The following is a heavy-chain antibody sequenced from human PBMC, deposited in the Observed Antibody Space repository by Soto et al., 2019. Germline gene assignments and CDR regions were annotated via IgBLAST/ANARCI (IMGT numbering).Heavy chain of an antibody. D-gene: IGHD6-13*01. CDR1: GFTFSDYY. CDR2: ISSSGSTI. Sequence: LRLSCAASGFTFSDYYMSWIRQAPVKGLEWVSYISSSGSTIYYADSVKGRFTISRDNAKNSLYLQMNSLRAEDTAVYYCARDRRGSYSSSWLYYYGMDVWGQGTTVTVYS. V-gene: IGHV3-11*01. CDR3: ARDRRGSYSSSWLYYYGMDV. J-gene: IGHJ6*02.